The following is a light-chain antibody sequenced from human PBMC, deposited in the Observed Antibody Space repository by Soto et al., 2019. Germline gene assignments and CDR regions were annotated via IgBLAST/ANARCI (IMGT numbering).Light chain of an antibody. CDR3: RQYGRSLEFA. CDR2: GAS. V-gene: IGKV3-20*01. Sequence: IVLTQSPGTLSLSPGERATLSCRASQTVSSNFLAWYQVKPGQGPRLLIYGASTRATGIPDRFSGSGSGTDFTLTISRLDPEDFAVYYCRQYGRSLEFAVGGGTKVEIK. J-gene: IGKJ4*01. CDR1: QTVSSNF.